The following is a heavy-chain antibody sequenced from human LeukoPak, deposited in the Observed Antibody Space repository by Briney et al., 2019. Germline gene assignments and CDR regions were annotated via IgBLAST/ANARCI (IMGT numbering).Heavy chain of an antibody. CDR3: ARPNRPRSIAAQFDY. J-gene: IGHJ4*02. Sequence: GESLKISCKGSGYSFTSYWIGWVRQMPGKGLEWMGIIYPGDSDTRYSPSFQGQVTISADKSISTAYLQWSSLKASDTAMYYCARPNRPRSIAAQFDYWGQGTLVTVSS. D-gene: IGHD6-6*01. CDR2: IYPGDSDT. CDR1: GYSFTSYW. V-gene: IGHV5-51*01.